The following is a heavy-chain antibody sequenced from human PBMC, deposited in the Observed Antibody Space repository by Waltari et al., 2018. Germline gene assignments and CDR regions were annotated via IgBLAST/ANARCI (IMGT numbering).Heavy chain of an antibody. D-gene: IGHD3-9*01. J-gene: IGHJ6*02. CDR3: ARDIYPILRAGGYYYYGMDV. CDR2: ISPSFGTA. CDR1: GGTFSSYA. V-gene: IGHV1-69*01. Sequence: QVQLVQSGAEVKKPGSSVKVSCKASGGTFSSYAISWVRQAPGHGLEWMGGISPSFGTANYAQKFQGRVTITADESTSTAYMELSSLRSEDTAVYYCARDIYPILRAGGYYYYGMDVWGQGTTVTVSS.